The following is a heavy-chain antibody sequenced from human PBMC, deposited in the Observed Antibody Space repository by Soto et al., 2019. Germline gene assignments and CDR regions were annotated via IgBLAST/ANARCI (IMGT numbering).Heavy chain of an antibody. CDR1: GFTFSIYA. V-gene: IGHV3-30*18. CDR3: AKTTTTSWYYFDY. Sequence: QVQLVESGGGVVQPGRSLTLSCAASGFTFSIYAMHWVRQAPGKGLEWVAVISYDGNKKYYADSVKGRFTISRDDSKNTLYLQMNSLRTEDTAVYYCAKTTTTSWYYFDYWVQGTLVTVSS. CDR2: ISYDGNKK. D-gene: IGHD4-17*01. J-gene: IGHJ4*02.